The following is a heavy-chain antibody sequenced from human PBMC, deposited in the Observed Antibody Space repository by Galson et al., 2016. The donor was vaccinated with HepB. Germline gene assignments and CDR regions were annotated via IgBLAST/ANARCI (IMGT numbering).Heavy chain of an antibody. Sequence: SLRLSCAASGFTFSSYSMTWARQAPGKGLEWVSSISSSSSYIYYADSVKGRFTISRDNAKNSPYVQMNSLRVEDTAVYYCARVWGVVTAKTADAFDIWGQGTMVTVSS. CDR3: ARVWGVVTAKTADAFDI. D-gene: IGHD2-21*02. V-gene: IGHV3-21*01. J-gene: IGHJ3*02. CDR2: ISSSSSYI. CDR1: GFTFSSYS.